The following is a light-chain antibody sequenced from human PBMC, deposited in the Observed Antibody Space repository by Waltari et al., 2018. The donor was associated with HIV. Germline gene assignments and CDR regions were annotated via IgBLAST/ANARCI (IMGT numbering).Light chain of an antibody. CDR2: DVS. CDR1: SSDVGGYNY. Sequence: QSALTQPASVSGSPGQSITISCTGTSSDVGGYNYVSWYQQHPGKAPKLMIYDVSKRDSGVSNRFAVSKSGNAASLTIAGLQAEDEADYYCSSYTSSSPLFGTGTKVTVL. J-gene: IGLJ1*01. V-gene: IGLV2-14*01. CDR3: SSYTSSSPL.